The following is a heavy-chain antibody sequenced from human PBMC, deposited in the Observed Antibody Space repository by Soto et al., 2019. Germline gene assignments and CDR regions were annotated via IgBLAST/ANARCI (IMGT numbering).Heavy chain of an antibody. V-gene: IGHV1-24*01. CDR2: FDPEDGET. CDR3: ATDKEGKWLRFSVSDFRFDP. CDR1: GYTLTELS. D-gene: IGHD5-12*01. J-gene: IGHJ5*02. Sequence: ASVKVSCKVSGYTLTELSMHWVRQAPGKGLEWMGGFDPEDGETIYAQKFQGRVTMTEDTSTDTAYMELGSLRSEDTAVYYCATDKEGKWLRFSVSDFRFDPWGQGTLVTVSS.